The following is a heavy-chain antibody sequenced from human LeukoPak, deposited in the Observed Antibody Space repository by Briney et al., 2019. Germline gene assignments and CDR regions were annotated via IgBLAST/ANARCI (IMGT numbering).Heavy chain of an antibody. J-gene: IGHJ4*02. Sequence: ASVKVSCKASGYTFTSYDINWVRQATGQGLEWMGWMNPNSGNTGYAQKFQGRVTITRNTSISTAHMELSSLRSEDTAVYYCARGRAIFGVVIQFDYWGQGTLVTVSS. D-gene: IGHD3-3*01. CDR3: ARGRAIFGVVIQFDY. CDR1: GYTFTSYD. CDR2: MNPNSGNT. V-gene: IGHV1-8*03.